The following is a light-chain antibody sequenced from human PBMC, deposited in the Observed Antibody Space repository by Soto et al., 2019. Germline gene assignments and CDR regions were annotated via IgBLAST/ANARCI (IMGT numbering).Light chain of an antibody. J-gene: IGLJ1*01. CDR2: DVS. CDR1: SSDVGGYNY. CDR3: NSYTNSTTDV. V-gene: IGLV2-14*01. Sequence: QSALTQPASVSGSPGQPITISCTGTSSDVGGYNYVSWYQQHPGKAPKVMIYDVSNRPSGVSNRFSGPKSGNTASLTISGLQAEDEVDYYCNSYTNSTTDVYGTGTKVTVL.